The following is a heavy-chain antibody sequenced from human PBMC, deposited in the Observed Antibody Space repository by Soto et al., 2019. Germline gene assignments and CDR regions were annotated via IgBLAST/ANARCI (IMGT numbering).Heavy chain of an antibody. CDR2: INYSGST. J-gene: IGHJ3*02. CDR3: ARDILLWFGELPPRAHDAFDI. V-gene: IGHV4-31*03. Sequence: QVQLQESGPGLVKPSQTLSLTCTVSGGSISSGGYFWSWIRQHPGKGLEWIGDINYSGSTYSNPSLKSRVTISVDKSKTQFSLKLSSVTAADTAVYYCARDILLWFGELPPRAHDAFDIWGQGTMVTVSS. D-gene: IGHD3-10*01. CDR1: GGSISSGGYF.